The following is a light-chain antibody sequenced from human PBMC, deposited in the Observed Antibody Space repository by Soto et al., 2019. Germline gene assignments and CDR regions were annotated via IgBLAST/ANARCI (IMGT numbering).Light chain of an antibody. CDR2: DAS. CDR3: QQYDSIPRT. J-gene: IGKJ1*01. V-gene: IGKV3-11*01. Sequence: EIVLPQSPDTLSFSPGERATLSCRASQSVITYLAWYQQKPGQAPRLLMYDASNRATVTPARFSGEGSETDFTRTISSLEPEDFAVYCCQQYDSIPRTFGQGAKVDIK. CDR1: QSVITY.